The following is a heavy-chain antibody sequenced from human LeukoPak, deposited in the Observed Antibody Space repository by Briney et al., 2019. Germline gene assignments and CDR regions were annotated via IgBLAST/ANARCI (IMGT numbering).Heavy chain of an antibody. D-gene: IGHD3-22*01. V-gene: IGHV3-21*01. CDR3: ARGKDSSGYAPFDY. CDR1: GFTFSSYS. J-gene: IGHJ4*02. CDR2: ISSSSSYI. Sequence: GGSLRLSCAASGFTFSSYSMNWVRQAPGKGLEWVSSISSSSSYIYYADSVKGRFTISRDNAQNSLYLQMNSLRAEDTAVYYCARGKDSSGYAPFDYWGQGTLVTVSS.